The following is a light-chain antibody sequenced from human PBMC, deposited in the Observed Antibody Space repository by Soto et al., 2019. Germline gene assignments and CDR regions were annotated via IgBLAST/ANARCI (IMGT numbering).Light chain of an antibody. CDR3: QQYNSYSKT. CDR2: DAS. V-gene: IGKV3-20*01. CDR1: QTVRNNY. Sequence: EFVLTQSPCTLSLSPGERATLSCRASQTVRNNYLAWYQQKPGQAPRLLIYDASSRATGIPDRFSGSGSGTEFTLTISSLQPDDFATYYCQQYNSYSKTFGQGTKVDIK. J-gene: IGKJ1*01.